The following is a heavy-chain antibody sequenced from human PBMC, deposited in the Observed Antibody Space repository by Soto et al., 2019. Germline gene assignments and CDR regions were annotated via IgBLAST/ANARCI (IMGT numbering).Heavy chain of an antibody. J-gene: IGHJ5*02. Sequence: ASVKVSCKASGGTFSIYAISWVRQAPGQGLEWMGGIIPIFGTANYAQKFQGRVTITADESTSTAYMELSSMRSEDTAVYYCARGQQLRPRWFDPWGQGTLVTVSS. CDR1: GGTFSIYA. CDR3: ARGQQLRPRWFDP. V-gene: IGHV1-69*13. D-gene: IGHD6-13*01. CDR2: IIPIFGTA.